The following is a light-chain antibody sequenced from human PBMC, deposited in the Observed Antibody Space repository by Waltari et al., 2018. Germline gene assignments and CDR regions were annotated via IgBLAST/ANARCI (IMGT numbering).Light chain of an antibody. V-gene: IGLV2-8*01. CDR3: SSYAGSNNLV. Sequence: QSALTQPPSASGSPGQSVTISCPGTSSDVVDYVSWYQQHPGKAPKLMISEVTKRPSGVPDRFSGSKSGNTASLTVSGLQAEDEADYYCSSYAGSNNLVFGGGTKLTVL. CDR2: EVT. J-gene: IGLJ2*01. CDR1: SSDVVDY.